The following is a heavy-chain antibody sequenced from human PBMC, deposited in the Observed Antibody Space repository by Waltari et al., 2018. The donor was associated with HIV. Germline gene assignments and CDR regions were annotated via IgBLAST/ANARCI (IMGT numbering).Heavy chain of an antibody. Sequence: QVQLQESGPGLVKPSQTLSLICTVSGGSISSSYYYWSWIRQPPGKGLEWIGYIYSSGVPYYAPSLQSRLTRSVDTSKNQFSLKLISVTAADTAAYYCARGVAGYGDHNPGNYLDYGGQGTLVTVSS. V-gene: IGHV4-30-4*01. CDR2: IYSSGVP. J-gene: IGHJ4*02. CDR1: GGSISSSYYY. D-gene: IGHD5-12*01. CDR3: ARGVAGYGDHNPGNYLDY.